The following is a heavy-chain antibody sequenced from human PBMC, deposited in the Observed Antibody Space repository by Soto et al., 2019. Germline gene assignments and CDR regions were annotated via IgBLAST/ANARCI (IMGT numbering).Heavy chain of an antibody. J-gene: IGHJ5*02. Sequence: SEILSLTCIVSGGSISSGDYYWSWIRQPPGKGLEWIGYIYHTGITFYNPSLKSRITISADTSKNQFSLKMRSVTAADTAVYYCAKYVVETAIGMGWFDPWGQGTPVNVSS. V-gene: IGHV4-30-4*01. CDR2: IYHTGIT. D-gene: IGHD2-21*02. CDR3: AKYVVETAIGMGWFDP. CDR1: GGSISSGDYY.